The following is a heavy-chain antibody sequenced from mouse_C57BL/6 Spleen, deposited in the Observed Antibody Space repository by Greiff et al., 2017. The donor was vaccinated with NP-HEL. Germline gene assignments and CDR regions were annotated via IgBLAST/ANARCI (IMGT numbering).Heavy chain of an antibody. D-gene: IGHD2-5*01. Sequence: VQLQQSGAELVKPGASVKMSCKASGYTFTTSPIEWMKQNHGKSLAWIGNFHPYNDDTKYNEKFKGKATLTVEKSSSTVYLELSRLTSDDSAVYYCARKDSSNCPWFAYWGQGTLVTVSA. J-gene: IGHJ3*01. CDR1: GYTFTTSP. CDR3: ARKDSSNCPWFAY. V-gene: IGHV1-47*01. CDR2: FHPYNDDT.